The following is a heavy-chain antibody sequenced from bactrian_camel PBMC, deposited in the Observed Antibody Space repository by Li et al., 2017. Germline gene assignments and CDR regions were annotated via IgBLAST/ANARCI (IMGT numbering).Heavy chain of an antibody. CDR1: GDNIANYC. CDR3: AARGPYCYTKLSVRDFTY. D-gene: IGHD2*01. V-gene: IGHV3S63*01. J-gene: IGHJ6*01. Sequence: QVQLVESGGGSVLAGESLNLSCSFSGDNIANYCMMWFRQAPGKEREGVAAIDDTDSTRYADSVKGRFTISQDNAKNTVYLQMNSLKPEDTAMYYCAARGPYCYTKLSVRDFTYWGQGTQVTVS. CDR2: IDDTDST.